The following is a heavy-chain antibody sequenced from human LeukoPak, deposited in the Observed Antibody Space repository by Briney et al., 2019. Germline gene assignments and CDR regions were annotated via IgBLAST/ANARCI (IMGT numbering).Heavy chain of an antibody. Sequence: PGGSLKLSCAASGFTFSGSAMHWVRQASGKGLEWVGRIRSKANSYATAYAASVKGRFTISRDNAKNSLYLQMNSLRAEDTAVYYCARDKYYYDSSGYPPDYWGQGTLVTVSS. CDR3: ARDKYYYDSSGYPPDY. J-gene: IGHJ4*02. V-gene: IGHV3-73*01. CDR1: GFTFSGSA. CDR2: IRSKANSYAT. D-gene: IGHD3-22*01.